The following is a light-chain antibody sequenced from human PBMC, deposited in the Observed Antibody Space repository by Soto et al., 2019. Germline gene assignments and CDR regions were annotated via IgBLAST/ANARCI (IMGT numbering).Light chain of an antibody. CDR3: RQYYSLFFT. Sequence: DIQMTQSPSTLSASVGDRVTITCRASQSISSWLAWYQQKPGKAPKLLIYKASILESGVPSRFSGNGSGTGFNLSAYSMQPVYFVTYYCRQYYSLFFTFGQGIKLEMK. CDR1: QSISSW. CDR2: KAS. J-gene: IGKJ2*01. V-gene: IGKV1-5*03.